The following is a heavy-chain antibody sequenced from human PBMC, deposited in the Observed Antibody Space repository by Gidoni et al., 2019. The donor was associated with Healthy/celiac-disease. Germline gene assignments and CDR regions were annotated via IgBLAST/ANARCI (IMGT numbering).Heavy chain of an antibody. D-gene: IGHD6-19*01. J-gene: IGHJ4*02. CDR2: SSGSGGST. CDR1: GFTFSSQA. CDR3: AKDESFVIRGIMGIAVAGIFDY. V-gene: IGHV3-23*01. Sequence: EVQLLESGGGLVQPGGSLRLTWAACGFTFSSQAMSWVRQAPGKGLGGVSASSGSGGSTYYADSVKGRFTISRDNSKNTLYLQMNSLRAEDTAVYYCAKDESFVIRGIMGIAVAGIFDYWGQGTLVTVSS.